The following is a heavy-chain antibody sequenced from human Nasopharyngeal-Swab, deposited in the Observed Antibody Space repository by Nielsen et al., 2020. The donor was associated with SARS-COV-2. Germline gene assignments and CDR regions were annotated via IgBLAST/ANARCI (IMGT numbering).Heavy chain of an antibody. CDR1: GYTFTSYA. V-gene: IGHV7-4-1*02. CDR3: AREEGITIFGVPIGFGYYGMDV. Sequence: ASVKVSCKASGYTFTSYAMNWVRQAPGQGLEWMGWINTNTGNPTYAQGFTGRFVFSLDTSVSPAYLQISSLKAEDTAVYYCAREEGITIFGVPIGFGYYGMDVWGQGTTVTVSS. D-gene: IGHD3-3*01. CDR2: INTNTGNP. J-gene: IGHJ6*02.